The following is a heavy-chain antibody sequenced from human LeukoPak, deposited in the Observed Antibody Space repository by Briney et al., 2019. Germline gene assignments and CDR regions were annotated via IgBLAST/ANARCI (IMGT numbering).Heavy chain of an antibody. V-gene: IGHV4-34*01. J-gene: IGHJ6*02. CDR2: INHSGST. CDR1: GGSFSGYY. CDR3: ARRPYYYGMDV. D-gene: IGHD6-6*01. Sequence: SGTLSLTCAVYGGSFSGYYWSWIRQPPGKGLEWIGEINHSGSTNYNPSLKSRVTISVDTSKNQFSQKLSSVTAADTAVYYCARRPYYYGMDVWGQGTTVTVSS.